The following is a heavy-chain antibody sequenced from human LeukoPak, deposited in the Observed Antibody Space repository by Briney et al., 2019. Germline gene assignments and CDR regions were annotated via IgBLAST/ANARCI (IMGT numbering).Heavy chain of an antibody. CDR2: INHSGST. CDR1: GGSFSGYY. Sequence: SETLSLTCAVYGGSFSGYYWSWIRQPPGKWLEWIGEINHSGSTNYNPSLKSRVTISVDTSKNQFSLKLSSVTAADTAVYYCARDPAIFGVDTLELSWGQRTPVTVSS. J-gene: IGHJ4*02. V-gene: IGHV4-34*01. D-gene: IGHD3-3*01. CDR3: ARDPAIFGVDTLELS.